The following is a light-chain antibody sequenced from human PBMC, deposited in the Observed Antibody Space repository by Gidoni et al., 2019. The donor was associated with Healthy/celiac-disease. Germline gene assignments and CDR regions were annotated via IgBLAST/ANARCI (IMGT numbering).Light chain of an antibody. V-gene: IGKV1-12*01. Sequence: DIQMTQYPSSVSVSVGDSVTISCRASQSIGVWLDWYQQRPGNASNLLIYSASILHRGVPSRFSGAGSGTHFTLTISSLQPEDVGTYFCLQADSFPLTFGQGTRLEI. J-gene: IGKJ5*01. CDR1: QSIGVW. CDR2: SAS. CDR3: LQADSFPLT.